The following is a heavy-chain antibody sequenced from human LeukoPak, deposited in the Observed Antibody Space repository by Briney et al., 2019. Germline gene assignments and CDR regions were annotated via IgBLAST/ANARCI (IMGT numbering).Heavy chain of an antibody. D-gene: IGHD3-9*01. J-gene: IGHJ4*02. V-gene: IGHV1-18*01. Sequence: ASVKVSCKASGYTFTSYGISWVRQAPGQGLEWMGWISSYNGHTNYAQKVQGRVTMTTDTSTSTAYMELRSLRSDDTAVYYCARVGDILTGYPYYFDYWGQGTLVTVSS. CDR1: GYTFTSYG. CDR3: ARVGDILTGYPYYFDY. CDR2: ISSYNGHT.